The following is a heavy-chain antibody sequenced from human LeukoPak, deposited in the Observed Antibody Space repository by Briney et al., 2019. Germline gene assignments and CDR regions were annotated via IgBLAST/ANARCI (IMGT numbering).Heavy chain of an antibody. CDR3: ARASSPYNWYFDL. CDR1: GYSFNNHG. Sequence: ASVKVSCKASGYSFNNHGLSWVRQAPGQGLEWVGWVGAGNGDTHYAQKLQGRVTMTTDTSANTAYMDLRSLRSDDTAVYYCARASSPYNWYFDLWGRCTLVTVSS. J-gene: IGHJ2*01. V-gene: IGHV1-18*01. CDR2: VGAGNGDT. D-gene: IGHD4-11*01.